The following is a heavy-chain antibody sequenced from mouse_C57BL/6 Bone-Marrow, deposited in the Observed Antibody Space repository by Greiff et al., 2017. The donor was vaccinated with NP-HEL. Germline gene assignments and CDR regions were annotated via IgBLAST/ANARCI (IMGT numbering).Heavy chain of an antibody. CDR3: AREGGILSLYAMDY. D-gene: IGHD5-2*01. V-gene: IGHV1-55*01. CDR1: GYTFTSYW. J-gene: IGHJ4*01. Sequence: LQQPGAELVKPGASVKMSCKASGYTFTSYWITWVKQRPGQGLEWIGDIYPGSGSTNYNEKFKSKATLTVDTSSSTAYMQLSSLTSEDSAVYYCAREGGILSLYAMDYWGQGTSVTVSS. CDR2: IYPGSGST.